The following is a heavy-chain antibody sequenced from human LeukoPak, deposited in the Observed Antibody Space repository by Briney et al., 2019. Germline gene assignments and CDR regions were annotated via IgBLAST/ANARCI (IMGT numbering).Heavy chain of an antibody. CDR2: INWNGGGT. Sequence: GGSLRLSCAATGFTFKDYGMHWVRQPPGKGLEWVSSINWNGGGTDYADSVKGRFTISRDNTKNSLYLQLSSLRPEDTALYYCAKHMRATNTYSFFGLDVWGQGTTVTVSS. D-gene: IGHD1-26*01. J-gene: IGHJ6*02. CDR1: GFTFKDYG. V-gene: IGHV3-9*01. CDR3: AKHMRATNTYSFFGLDV.